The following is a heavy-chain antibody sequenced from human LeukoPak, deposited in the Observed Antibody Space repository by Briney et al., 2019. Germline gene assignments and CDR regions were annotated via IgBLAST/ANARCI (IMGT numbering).Heavy chain of an antibody. CDR1: GFSVSSNY. J-gene: IGHJ6*04. Sequence: QVGGSLRLSCAASGFSVSSNYMTWARQAPGKGLEWVSVIYSGGSTYYADAVKGRFTVSRDNSQNTLFLQMNSLRVEDTAVYYCARALLAKYGLVVTQEALDVWGKGTTVTVSS. V-gene: IGHV3-53*01. CDR3: ARALLAKYGLVVTQEALDV. CDR2: IYSGGST. D-gene: IGHD2-15*01.